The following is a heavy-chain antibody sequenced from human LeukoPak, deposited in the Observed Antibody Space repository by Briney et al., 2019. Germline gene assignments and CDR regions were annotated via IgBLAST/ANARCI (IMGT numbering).Heavy chain of an antibody. CDR3: AKDPYYYDSSGYFY. Sequence: GGSLRLSCVASGFTFSSYAMSWVRQAPGRGLEWVSAISGSGGSTYYADSVKGRFTISRDNSKNTLYLQMNSLRAEDTAVYYCAKDPYYYDSSGYFYWGQGTLVTVSS. CDR1: GFTFSSYA. CDR2: ISGSGGST. D-gene: IGHD3-22*01. J-gene: IGHJ4*02. V-gene: IGHV3-23*01.